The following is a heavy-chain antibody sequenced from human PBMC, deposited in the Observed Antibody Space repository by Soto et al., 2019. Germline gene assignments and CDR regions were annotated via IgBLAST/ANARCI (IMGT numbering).Heavy chain of an antibody. CDR2: ISSTGETT. D-gene: IGHD3-10*02. Sequence: EVQLVESGGGLVPPGGSLRLSCAASGFTFSTYSMNWVRQAPGKGLEWVSFISSTGETTYSPDSVKGRLTISRDNAKNSLFLQMNSLTAEDTAVYYCARDVRLPDYWGQGTVVTVSS. J-gene: IGHJ4*02. CDR1: GFTFSTYS. CDR3: ARDVRLPDY. V-gene: IGHV3-48*01.